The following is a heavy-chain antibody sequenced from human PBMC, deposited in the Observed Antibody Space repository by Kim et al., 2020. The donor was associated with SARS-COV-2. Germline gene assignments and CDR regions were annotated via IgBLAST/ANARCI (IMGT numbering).Heavy chain of an antibody. Sequence: AESVRGRCSIARENAKNALYQQMNSLKAEDTAVYYCARDLYDQAADYWGQGTLVTVSS. CDR3: ARDLYDQAADY. J-gene: IGHJ4*02. D-gene: IGHD2-2*01. V-gene: IGHV3-11*01.